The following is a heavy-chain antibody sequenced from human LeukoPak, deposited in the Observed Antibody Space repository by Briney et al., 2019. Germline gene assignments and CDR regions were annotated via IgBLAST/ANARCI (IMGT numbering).Heavy chain of an antibody. J-gene: IGHJ5*02. V-gene: IGHV1-69*13. Sequence: PVTVSCKASGGTFSSYAISWVRQAPGQGLEWMGGVIPIFGTANYAQKFQGRVTITADESTSTAYMELSSLRSEDTAVYYCARVASSIPQRNWFDPWGQGTLVTVSS. CDR1: GGTFSSYA. D-gene: IGHD3-3*02. CDR2: VIPIFGTA. CDR3: ARVASSIPQRNWFDP.